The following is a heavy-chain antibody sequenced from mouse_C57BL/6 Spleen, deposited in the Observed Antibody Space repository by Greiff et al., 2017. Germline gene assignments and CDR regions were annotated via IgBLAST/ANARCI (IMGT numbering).Heavy chain of an antibody. CDR2: IYPGSGNT. Sequence: VQLQQSGPELVKPGASVKISCKASGYSFTSYYIHWVKQRPGQGLEWIGWIYPGSGNTKYNEKFKGKATLTADTSSRTAYMQLSSLTSEDSAVYYCARGVNWEPSDYWGQGTTLTVSS. J-gene: IGHJ2*01. CDR1: GYSFTSYY. CDR3: ARGVNWEPSDY. D-gene: IGHD4-1*01. V-gene: IGHV1-66*01.